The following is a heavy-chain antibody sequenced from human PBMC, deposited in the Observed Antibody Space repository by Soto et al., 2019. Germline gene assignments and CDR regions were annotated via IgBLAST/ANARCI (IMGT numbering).Heavy chain of an antibody. CDR3: ATGRPKVFSGSYFSNSCFDN. D-gene: IGHD1-26*01. J-gene: IGHJ4*02. CDR1: GGTFSISA. CDR2: IIAMFGTP. V-gene: IGHV1-69*01. Sequence: QVQLVQSGAAVKKPGSSMKVSCQASGGTFSISAISWLRQAPGPGLEWMGGIIAMFGTPNYAQKFEGRLTITADESTSTAYMELTSLKSEDTAMYYCATGRPKVFSGSYFSNSCFDNWGQGTLLTVSS.